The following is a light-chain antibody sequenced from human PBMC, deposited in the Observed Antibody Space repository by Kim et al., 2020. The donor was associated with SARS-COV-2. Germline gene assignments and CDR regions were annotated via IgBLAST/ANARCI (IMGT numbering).Light chain of an antibody. V-gene: IGLV3-1*01. CDR2: QDS. J-gene: IGLJ1*01. Sequence: SYELTQPPSVSVSPGQTATITCSGDKLGDKYASWYQQKPGHSPVLVIYQDSKRPSGIPERFSGSNPGNTATLTISGTQAMDEADYYCQAWDSGTAWVFGTGTKVTVL. CDR3: QAWDSGTAWV. CDR1: KLGDKY.